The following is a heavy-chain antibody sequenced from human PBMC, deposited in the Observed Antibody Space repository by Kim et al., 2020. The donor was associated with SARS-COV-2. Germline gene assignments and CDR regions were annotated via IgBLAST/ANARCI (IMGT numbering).Heavy chain of an antibody. V-gene: IGHV3-9*01. CDR2: ISWNSGSI. D-gene: IGHD3-10*01. J-gene: IGHJ6*02. Sequence: GGSLRLSCAASRFTFDDYAMHWVRQAPGKGLEWVSGISWNSGSIGYADSVKGRFTISRDNAKNSLYLQMNSLRAEDTALYYCAKETPLWFVESPGGMDVWGQGTTVTVSS. CDR3: AKETPLWFVESPGGMDV. CDR1: RFTFDDYA.